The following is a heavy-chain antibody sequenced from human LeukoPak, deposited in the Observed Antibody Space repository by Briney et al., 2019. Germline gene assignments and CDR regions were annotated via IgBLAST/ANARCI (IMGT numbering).Heavy chain of an antibody. V-gene: IGHV1-24*01. CDR1: GYTLTELS. CDR3: ATPAGLHEYFQH. Sequence: ASVKVSCKVSGYTLTELSMHWVRQAPGKGLEWMGGFDPEDGETIYAQKFQGRVTITEDTSTDTAYMELSSLRSEDTAVYYCATPAGLHEYFQHWDEGTLVTVSS. J-gene: IGHJ1*01. D-gene: IGHD5-24*01. CDR2: FDPEDGET.